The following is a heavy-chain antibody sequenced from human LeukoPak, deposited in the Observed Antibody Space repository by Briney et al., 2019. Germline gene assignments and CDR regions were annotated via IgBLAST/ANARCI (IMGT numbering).Heavy chain of an antibody. CDR1: GYSFTNYG. J-gene: IGHJ4*02. CDR3: AREFSSSFDY. CDR2: MNPNSGDT. D-gene: IGHD6-6*01. V-gene: IGHV1-8*02. Sequence: ASVKVSCKTSGYSFTNYGITWVRQAPGQGLEWMGWMNPNSGDTGYAQKFQGRVTMTRDTSISTAYMELSSLRAEDTAVYYCAREFSSSFDYWGQGTLVTVSS.